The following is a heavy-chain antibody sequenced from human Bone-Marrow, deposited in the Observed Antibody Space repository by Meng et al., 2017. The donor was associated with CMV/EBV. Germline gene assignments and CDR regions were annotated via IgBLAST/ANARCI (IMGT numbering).Heavy chain of an antibody. V-gene: IGHV1-2*02. J-gene: IGHJ3*02. CDR2: INPNSGGT. D-gene: IGHD6-19*01. Sequence: ASVKVSCKASGYTFTGYYMHWVRQAPGQGLEWMGWINPNSGGTNYAQKFQGRVTMTRDTSISTAYMELSSLRSEDTAVYYCARLMTVIAVAGNDAFDIWGQGTMATVSS. CDR3: ARLMTVIAVAGNDAFDI. CDR1: GYTFTGYY.